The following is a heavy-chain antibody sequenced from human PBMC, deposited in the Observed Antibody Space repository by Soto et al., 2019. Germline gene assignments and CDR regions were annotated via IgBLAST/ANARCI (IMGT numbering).Heavy chain of an antibody. CDR3: AKGSGSSSWVWDNFDY. Sequence: ASVKVSCKASGYSFTNYGLSWLRQAPVQGLEWMGWINASNGNTVYAQKLQGRVTISRDNAKNSLYLQMNSLRAEDTAVYYCAKGSGSSSWVWDNFDYWGQGTLVTVSS. D-gene: IGHD6-13*01. V-gene: IGHV1-18*01. CDR2: INASNGNT. CDR1: GYSFTNYG. J-gene: IGHJ4*02.